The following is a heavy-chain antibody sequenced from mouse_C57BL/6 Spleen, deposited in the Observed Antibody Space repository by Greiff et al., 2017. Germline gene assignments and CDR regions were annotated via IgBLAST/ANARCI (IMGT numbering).Heavy chain of an antibody. CDR2: IYPRSGNT. J-gene: IGHJ1*03. Sequence: QVHVKQSGAELARPGASVKLSCKASGYTFTSYGISWVKQRTGQGLEWIGEIYPRSGNTYYNEKFKGKATLTADKSSSTAYMELRSLTSEDSAVYFCAREDDYDVWGTGTTVTVSS. CDR1: GYTFTSYG. D-gene: IGHD2-4*01. V-gene: IGHV1-81*01. CDR3: AREDDYDV.